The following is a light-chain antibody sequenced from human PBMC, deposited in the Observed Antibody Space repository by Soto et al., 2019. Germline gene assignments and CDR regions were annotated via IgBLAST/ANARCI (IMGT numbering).Light chain of an antibody. V-gene: IGKV3-20*01. Sequence: ENVLTQSPGTLSLSPGERATLSCRASQSVRSNNLAWYQQKPGQAPKLHIYGASSRATGIPDRFSGSGSGTYFTFTISRVEPEDFAVYYCQQYVNSLWTFGQGTKVEIK. CDR1: QSVRSNN. J-gene: IGKJ1*01. CDR3: QQYVNSLWT. CDR2: GAS.